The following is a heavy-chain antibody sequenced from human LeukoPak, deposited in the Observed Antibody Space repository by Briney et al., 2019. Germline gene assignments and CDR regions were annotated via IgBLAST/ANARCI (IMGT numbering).Heavy chain of an antibody. CDR3: AREARGTRAAFDI. Sequence: GGSLRLSCAASGFTLSYYWMSWVRQAPGKGLEWVANIQEDGSNRYYVGSVKGRFTISGDNAKNSVYLQMNSLRAEDTAVYYCAREARGTRAAFDIWGQGTMVTVS. J-gene: IGHJ3*02. CDR1: GFTLSYYW. V-gene: IGHV3-7*01. D-gene: IGHD1-1*01. CDR2: IQEDGSNR.